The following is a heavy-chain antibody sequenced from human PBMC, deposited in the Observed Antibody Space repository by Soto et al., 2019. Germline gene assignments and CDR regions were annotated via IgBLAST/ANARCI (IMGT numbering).Heavy chain of an antibody. CDR2: ISGSGSNR. CDR3: AKDYSGYD. Sequence: EVQLLESGGGSIHPGGSLTLSCVGSGFSFSNYGMSWVRQAPGKGLEWVSGISGSGSNRYYAASVKDRFTISRDNSRNTLFLQMNSLRVEDTAVYFCAKDYSGYDWGLGPLVTVSS. J-gene: IGHJ4*02. CDR1: GFSFSNYG. D-gene: IGHD5-12*01. V-gene: IGHV3-23*01.